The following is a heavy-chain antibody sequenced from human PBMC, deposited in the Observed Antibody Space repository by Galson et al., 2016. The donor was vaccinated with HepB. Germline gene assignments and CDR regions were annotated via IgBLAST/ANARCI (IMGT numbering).Heavy chain of an antibody. J-gene: IGHJ1*01. CDR3: AGGPGWNLLD. CDR1: RYTFSSSW. D-gene: IGHD4-23*01. Sequence: KVSCAASRYTFSSSWISWVRQAPGQGLEWVANIKPDGGDTNYADPVKGRFTITSDNAKDSVYLQMNRLTVDDTAVYYCAGGPGWNLLDWGRGTQVTVSS. V-gene: IGHV3-7*01. CDR2: IKPDGGDT.